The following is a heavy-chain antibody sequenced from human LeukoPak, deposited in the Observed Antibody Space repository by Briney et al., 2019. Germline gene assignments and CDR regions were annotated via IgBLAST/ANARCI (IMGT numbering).Heavy chain of an antibody. D-gene: IGHD2-21*02. CDR3: ARDWEGYCGGDCYGTRDGYYYYYYGMDV. V-gene: IGHV4-59*01. CDR2: IYYSGST. Sequence: SETLSLTCTVSGGSISSYYWSWIRQPPGKGLEWIGYIYYSGSTNYNPSLKSRVTTSVDTSKNQFSLKLSSVTAADTAVYYCARDWEGYCGGDCYGTRDGYYYYYYGMDVWGQGTTVTVSS. J-gene: IGHJ6*02. CDR1: GGSISSYY.